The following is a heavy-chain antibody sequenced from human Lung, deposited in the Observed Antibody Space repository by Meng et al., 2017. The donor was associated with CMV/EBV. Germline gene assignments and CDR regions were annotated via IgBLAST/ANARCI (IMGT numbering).Heavy chain of an antibody. J-gene: IGHJ4*02. V-gene: IGHV4-4*02. CDR2: IYHSGST. CDR1: GGPISSSSW. D-gene: IGHD6-19*01. Sequence: GSGQGLGKPSGTHSLTCVASGGPISSSSWWSWVRQPPGKGLEWIGEIYHSGSTNYNPSLKSRVTISVDKSKNQFSLKLSSVTAADTAVYYCASFPPPGKQWLVTDYWGQGTLVTVSS. CDR3: ASFPPPGKQWLVTDY.